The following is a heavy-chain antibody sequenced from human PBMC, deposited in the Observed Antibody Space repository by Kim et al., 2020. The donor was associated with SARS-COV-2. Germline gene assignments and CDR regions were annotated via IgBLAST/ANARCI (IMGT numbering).Heavy chain of an antibody. CDR3: ATVTTVRGDAFDI. Sequence: SETLSLTCTVSGGSISSYYWSWIRQPPGKGLEWIGYIYYSGSTNYNPSLKSRVTISVDTSKNQFSLKLSSVTAADTAVYYCATVTTVRGDAFDIWGQGTMVTVSS. J-gene: IGHJ3*02. V-gene: IGHV4-59*01. D-gene: IGHD4-17*01. CDR2: IYYSGST. CDR1: GGSISSYY.